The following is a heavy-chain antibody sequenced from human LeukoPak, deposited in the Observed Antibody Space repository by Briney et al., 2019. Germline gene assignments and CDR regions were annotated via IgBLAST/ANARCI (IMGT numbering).Heavy chain of an antibody. CDR2: INHSGST. J-gene: IGHJ4*02. Sequence: PSETLSLTCAVYGGSFSGYYWSWIRQPPGKGLEWIGEINHSGSTNYNPSLKSRVTISVDTSKNQFSLKLSSVTAADTAVYYCARLRYDYWGQGTLVTVSS. CDR3: ARLRYDY. V-gene: IGHV4-34*01. CDR1: GGSFSGYY. D-gene: IGHD4-17*01.